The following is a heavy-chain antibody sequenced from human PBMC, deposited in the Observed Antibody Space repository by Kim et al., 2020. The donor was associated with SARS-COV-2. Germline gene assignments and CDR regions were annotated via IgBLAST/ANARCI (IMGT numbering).Heavy chain of an antibody. CDR2: ISRDAGGT. CDR1: GFTFSNYA. CDR3: AKPHEVWNYGDS. V-gene: IGHV3-23*01. D-gene: IGHD1-7*01. Sequence: GGSLRLSCAASGFTFSNYAMTWVRQAPGKGLEWVSTISRDAGGTYYADSVKGRFTIFRVNSKSTLYLQMNSLRAEDTATYYCAKPHEVWNYGDSWGQGTLVTVSS. J-gene: IGHJ5*01.